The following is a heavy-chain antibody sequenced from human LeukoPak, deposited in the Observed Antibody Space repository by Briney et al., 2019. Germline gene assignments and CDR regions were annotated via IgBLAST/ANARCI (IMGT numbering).Heavy chain of an antibody. Sequence: GGSLRLSCAASGFTFSSYAMHWVRQAPGKGLEWVAVISYDGSNKYYADSVKGQFTISRDNSKNTLYLQMNSLRAEDTAVYYCARVAGLGIAVDYWGQGTLVTVSS. J-gene: IGHJ4*02. CDR1: GFTFSSYA. V-gene: IGHV3-30*01. D-gene: IGHD7-27*01. CDR3: ARVAGLGIAVDY. CDR2: ISYDGSNK.